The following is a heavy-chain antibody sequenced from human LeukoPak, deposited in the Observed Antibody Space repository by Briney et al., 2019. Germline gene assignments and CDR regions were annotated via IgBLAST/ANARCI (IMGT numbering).Heavy chain of an antibody. D-gene: IGHD6-19*01. CDR1: GYTFTSYG. Sequence: SCKASGYTFTSYGMHWVRQAPGKGLEWVAVISYDGSNKYYADSVKGRFTISRDNSKNTLYLQMNSLRAEDTAVYYCAKPLAPYSSGWYYFDYWGQGTLVTVSS. CDR2: ISYDGSNK. V-gene: IGHV3-30*18. CDR3: AKPLAPYSSGWYYFDY. J-gene: IGHJ4*02.